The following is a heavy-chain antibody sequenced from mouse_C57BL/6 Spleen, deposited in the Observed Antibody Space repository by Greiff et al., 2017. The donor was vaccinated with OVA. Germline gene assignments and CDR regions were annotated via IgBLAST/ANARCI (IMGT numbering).Heavy chain of an antibody. Sequence: EVKLMESGGGLVQPGGSMKLSCAASGFTFSDAWMDWVRQSPEKGLEWVAEIRNKANNHATYYAESVKGRFTISRDDSKSSVYLQMNSLRAEDTGIYYCTRVQLRLRYAMDYWGQGTSVTVSS. CDR2: IRNKANNHAT. V-gene: IGHV6-6*01. D-gene: IGHD3-2*02. J-gene: IGHJ4*01. CDR3: TRVQLRLRYAMDY. CDR1: GFTFSDAW.